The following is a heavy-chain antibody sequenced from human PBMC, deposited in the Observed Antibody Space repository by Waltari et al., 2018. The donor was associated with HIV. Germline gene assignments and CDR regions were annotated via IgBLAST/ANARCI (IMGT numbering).Heavy chain of an antibody. CDR2: IYYSGST. CDR1: GGSISSFS. V-gene: IGHV4-59*01. Sequence: QVQLQESGPGLVKPSETLSLTCTVSGGSISSFSWSWIRQPPGKGLEWIGDIYYSGSTNYNPSLKSRVTVSVDTAKNQVSLRLSSVSAADTAVYYCAGSLHQLIFPLLFAHWGQGTLVTVSP. J-gene: IGHJ4*02. D-gene: IGHD2-2*01. CDR3: AGSLHQLIFPLLFAH.